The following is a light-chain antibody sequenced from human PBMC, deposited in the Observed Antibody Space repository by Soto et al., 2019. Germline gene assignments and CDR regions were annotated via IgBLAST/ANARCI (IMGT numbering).Light chain of an antibody. CDR2: DAS. J-gene: IGKJ3*01. CDR3: QQYGTLPTT. CDR1: QSVSSY. Sequence: EIVLTQSPATLSLSPGERATLSCRASQSVSSYLAWYQQKPGQAPRLLIYDASNRATGIPARFSGSGSGTDFTLTISSLEPEDFTVYYCQQYGTLPTTFGPGTKVDVK. V-gene: IGKV3-11*01.